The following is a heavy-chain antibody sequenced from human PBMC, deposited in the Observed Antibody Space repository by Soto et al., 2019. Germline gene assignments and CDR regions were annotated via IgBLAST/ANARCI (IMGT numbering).Heavy chain of an antibody. V-gene: IGHV5-51*01. Sequence: GESLKISCKGSGYSFTSYWIGWVRQMPGKGLEWMGIIYPGDSDTRYSPSFQGQVTISADKSISTAYLQWSSLKASDTAMYYCARAKDYDFWSGYYLDYWGQGTLVTVSS. CDR2: IYPGDSDT. D-gene: IGHD3-3*01. J-gene: IGHJ4*02. CDR1: GYSFTSYW. CDR3: ARAKDYDFWSGYYLDY.